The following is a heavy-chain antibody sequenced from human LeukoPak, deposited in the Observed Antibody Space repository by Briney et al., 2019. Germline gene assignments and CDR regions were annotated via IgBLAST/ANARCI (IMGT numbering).Heavy chain of an antibody. CDR3: ARGGYSAFDY. Sequence: GGSLRLSCAASGFTFNDYYMSWIRQAPGKGLEWVSFISSSSGSIIYYADSVKGRFTISRDNAKNSLYLQMNSLRAEDTAVYYCARGGYSAFDYWGQGTLVTVSS. J-gene: IGHJ4*02. V-gene: IGHV3-11*04. CDR2: ISSSSGSII. CDR1: GFTFNDYY. D-gene: IGHD5-18*01.